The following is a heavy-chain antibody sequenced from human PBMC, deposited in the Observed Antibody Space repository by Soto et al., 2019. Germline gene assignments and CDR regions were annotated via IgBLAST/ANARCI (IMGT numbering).Heavy chain of an antibody. Sequence: SETLSLTCAVYGGSFSGYYWSWIRQPPGKGLEWIGEINHSGSTNYNPSLKSRVTISVDTSKNQFSLKLSSVTAADTAVYYCARVAVAGRGNWFAPSGQGTLVTVSS. D-gene: IGHD6-19*01. V-gene: IGHV4-34*01. CDR1: GGSFSGYY. J-gene: IGHJ5*02. CDR2: INHSGST. CDR3: ARVAVAGRGNWFAP.